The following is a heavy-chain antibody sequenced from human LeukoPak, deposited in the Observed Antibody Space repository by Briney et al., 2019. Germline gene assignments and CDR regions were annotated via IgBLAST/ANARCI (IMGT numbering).Heavy chain of an antibody. CDR1: GGTFSSYA. D-gene: IGHD3-3*01. V-gene: IGHV1-69*13. Sequence: ASVKVSCKASGGTFSSYAISWVRQAPGQGLEWMGGIIPIFGTANYAQKFQGRVTITADESTSTAYMELSSLRSEDTAVYYCARTYYDLEAVADYYYMDVWGKGTTVTVSS. CDR3: ARTYYDLEAVADYYYMDV. CDR2: IIPIFGTA. J-gene: IGHJ6*03.